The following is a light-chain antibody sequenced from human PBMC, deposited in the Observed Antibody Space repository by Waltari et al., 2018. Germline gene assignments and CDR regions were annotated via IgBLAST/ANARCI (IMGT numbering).Light chain of an antibody. CDR3: QSADSSGHVV. V-gene: IGLV3-25*03. CDR1: ALPKHY. CDR2: KDS. Sequence: SYELTQPPSVSVSPGQTARITCSGDALPKHYAYWYQQKPGQAPVLVIYKDSERPSGIPERFSGSSSGTTVTLTISGVQAEDEADYYCQSADSSGHVVFGGGTKLTVL. J-gene: IGLJ2*01.